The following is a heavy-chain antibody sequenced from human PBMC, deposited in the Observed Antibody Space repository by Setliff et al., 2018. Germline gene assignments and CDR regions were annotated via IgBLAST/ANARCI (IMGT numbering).Heavy chain of an antibody. J-gene: IGHJ4*02. CDR2: INPDGSEK. Sequence: GALRLSCGASGFTYNNDWVSWVRQAPGKGLEWLASINPDGSEKYYVDSVKGRFTISRDNAKNSLSLQMNSLRTEDTAVYYCFGAGTCSYWGQGTQVTVSS. CDR3: FGAGTCSY. D-gene: IGHD3-10*01. V-gene: IGHV3-7*01. CDR1: GFTYNNDW.